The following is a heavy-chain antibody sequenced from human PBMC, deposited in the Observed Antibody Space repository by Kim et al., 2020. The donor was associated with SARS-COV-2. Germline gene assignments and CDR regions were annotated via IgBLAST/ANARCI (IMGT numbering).Heavy chain of an antibody. Sequence: GGSLRLSCAASGFTFSSYGMHWVRQAPGKGLEWVAVIWYDGSNKYYADSVKGRFTISRDNSKNTLYLQMNSLRAEDTAVYYCARWGGDYIRRYYGMDVWGQGTTVTVSS. D-gene: IGHD4-17*01. CDR3: ARWGGDYIRRYYGMDV. J-gene: IGHJ6*02. CDR2: IWYDGSNK. CDR1: GFTFSSYG. V-gene: IGHV3-33*08.